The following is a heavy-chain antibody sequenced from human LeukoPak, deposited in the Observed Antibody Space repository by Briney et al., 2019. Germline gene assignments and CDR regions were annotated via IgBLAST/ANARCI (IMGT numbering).Heavy chain of an antibody. Sequence: PGGSLRLSCAASGFTFTSYAMSWVRQAPGKGLEWVSDINDSGGVTFYADSVKGRFTISRDNSKNTLYLQMNSLRAEDTAIYYCARKLGSWPGDFFDYWGQGTLVTVSS. CDR1: GFTFTSYA. J-gene: IGHJ4*02. CDR2: INDSGGVT. D-gene: IGHD6-13*01. V-gene: IGHV3-23*01. CDR3: ARKLGSWPGDFFDY.